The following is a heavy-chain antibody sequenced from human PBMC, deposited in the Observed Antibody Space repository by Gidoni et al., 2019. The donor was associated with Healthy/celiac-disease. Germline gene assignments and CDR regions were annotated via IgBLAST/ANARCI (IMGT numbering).Heavy chain of an antibody. CDR2: IRSKANSYAT. D-gene: IGHD3-10*01. CDR3: TTGARTADY. V-gene: IGHV3-73*02. Sequence: EVQLVESGGGLVQPGGSLKLSCSASGFTFSGSAMHCVRQASGKGLEWVGRIRSKANSYATAYAASVKGRFTISRDDSKNTAYLQMNSLKTEDTAVYYCTTGARTADYWGQGTLVTVSS. J-gene: IGHJ4*02. CDR1: GFTFSGSA.